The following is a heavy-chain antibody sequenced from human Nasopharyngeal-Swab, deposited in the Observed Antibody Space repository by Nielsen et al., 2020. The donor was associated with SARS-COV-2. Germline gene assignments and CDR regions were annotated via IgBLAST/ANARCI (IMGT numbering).Heavy chain of an antibody. D-gene: IGHD4-23*01. CDR1: GFTFDSYA. CDR2: VTGSGSTT. Sequence: GESLKISCAASGFTFDSYAMTWVRQAPGKGLEWVSSVTGSGSTTKYADSVKGRFTISRDNAKNSLYLQMNSLRAEDTAVYYCAREDYGGNMNYWGQGTLVTVSS. CDR3: AREDYGGNMNY. J-gene: IGHJ4*02. V-gene: IGHV3-48*04.